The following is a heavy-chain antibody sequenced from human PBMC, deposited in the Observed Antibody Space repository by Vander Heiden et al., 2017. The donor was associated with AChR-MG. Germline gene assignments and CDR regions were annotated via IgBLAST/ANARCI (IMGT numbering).Heavy chain of an antibody. Sequence: QVQLVQSGAEVKKPGASVKVSCKASGYHFTSYDINWVPQATGQGLEWMGWMNPNSGNTGYAQKFQGRVTMTRNTSISTAYMELSSLRSEDTAVYYCARGHGHSSSWGYYYMDVWGKGTTVTVSS. V-gene: IGHV1-8*01. J-gene: IGHJ6*03. CDR2: MNPNSGNT. D-gene: IGHD6-13*01. CDR3: ARGHGHSSSWGYYYMDV. CDR1: GYHFTSYD.